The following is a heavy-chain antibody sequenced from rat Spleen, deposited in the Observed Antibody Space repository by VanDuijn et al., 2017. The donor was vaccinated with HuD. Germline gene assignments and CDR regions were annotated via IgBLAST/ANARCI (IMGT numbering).Heavy chain of an antibody. CDR2: IWNIGGT. CDR1: GFSLTSYN. CDR3: TAHYYSSSGVMDA. Sequence: QVQLKESGPGLVQPSQTLSLTCTVAGFSLTSYNVHWIRQSPGKGLEWMGVIWNIGGTRYNPALKPRLSISKDTSKSQVFLKMNSLQTEDTAIYFCTAHYYSSSGVMDAWGQGASVTVSS. V-gene: IGHV2-41*01. J-gene: IGHJ4*01. D-gene: IGHD1-2*01.